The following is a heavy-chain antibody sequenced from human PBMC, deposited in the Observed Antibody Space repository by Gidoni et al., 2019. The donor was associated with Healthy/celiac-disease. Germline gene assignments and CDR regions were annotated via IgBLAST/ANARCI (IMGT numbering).Heavy chain of an antibody. J-gene: IGHJ4*02. CDR3: ARRPGIAVAPVYY. D-gene: IGHD6-19*01. V-gene: IGHV4-34*01. CDR1: GGSFSGYY. CDR2: INHSGST. Sequence: QVQLQQWGAGLLKPSATLSLTCAVYGGSFSGYYWSWIRQPPGKGLEWIGEINHSGSTNYNPSLKRRVTISVDTSKNQFSLKLSSVTAADTAVYYCARRPGIAVAPVYYWGQGTLVTVSS.